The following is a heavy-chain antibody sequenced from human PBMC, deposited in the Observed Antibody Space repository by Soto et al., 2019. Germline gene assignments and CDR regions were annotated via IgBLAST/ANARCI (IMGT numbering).Heavy chain of an antibody. D-gene: IGHD6-13*01. V-gene: IGHV3-23*01. J-gene: IGHJ6*02. CDR2: ISGSGGST. CDR3: AKARAAGTWSYYGMDV. Sequence: EVQLLESGGGLVQPGGSLRLSCAASGFTFSSYAMSWVRQAPGKGLEWVSAISGSGGSTYYADSVKGRFTISRDNSKNTLYLQMNSLSAEDTAVYDCAKARAAGTWSYYGMDVWGQGTTVTVSS. CDR1: GFTFSSYA.